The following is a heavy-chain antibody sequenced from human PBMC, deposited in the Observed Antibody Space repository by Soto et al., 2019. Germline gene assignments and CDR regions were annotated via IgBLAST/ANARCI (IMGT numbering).Heavy chain of an antibody. CDR3: ARAFCISRTCYLVPAMAV. Sequence: ASVKVSCKASGYSFTGFYIHWVGQAPLQVLEWMVCINPKNGGTNYAQRFRGRAIMTRDTATAYMELISLKSDDTAVYYCARAFCISRTCYLVPAMAVWGPGTTVTLSS. D-gene: IGHD2-2*01. CDR1: GYSFTGFY. J-gene: IGHJ6*01. CDR2: INPKNGGT. V-gene: IGHV1-2*02.